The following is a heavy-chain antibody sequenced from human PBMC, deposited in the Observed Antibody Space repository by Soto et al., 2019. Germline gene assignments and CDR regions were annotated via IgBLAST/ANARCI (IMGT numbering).Heavy chain of an antibody. CDR3: ARISSVDPYGYVNGGLDV. Sequence: QVQLQQSGPGLVKPSETLSLTCSVSGGSIRSYYWSWIRQSPEKGLEWIGYFYHSGNSNYNPSLKSRVTMSVDTFKNQLSLSLRSVTAADTAVYFCARISSVDPYGYVNGGLDVWGQGTTVTVSS. D-gene: IGHD5-18*01. J-gene: IGHJ6*02. CDR1: GGSIRSYY. CDR2: FYHSGNS. V-gene: IGHV4-59*01.